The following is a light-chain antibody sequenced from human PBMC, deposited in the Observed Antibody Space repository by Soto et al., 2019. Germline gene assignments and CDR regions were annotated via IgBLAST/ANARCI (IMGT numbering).Light chain of an antibody. Sequence: EIVLTQSPGTLSLSPGERATLACSASQSVSSTYFAWYQQKPGQAPRLLIYGASTRAPGIPARFSGSGSGTDFTLTISGLQPEDFATYYCQQLSSYPSTFGGGTKVDIK. J-gene: IGKJ4*01. CDR3: QQLSSYPST. CDR1: QSVSSTY. CDR2: GAS. V-gene: IGKV3D-20*02.